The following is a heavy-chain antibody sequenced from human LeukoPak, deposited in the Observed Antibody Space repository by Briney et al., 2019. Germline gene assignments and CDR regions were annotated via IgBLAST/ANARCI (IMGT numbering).Heavy chain of an antibody. CDR1: GGTFSSYA. CDR2: IIPIFGTA. CDR3: ARERGTYYYDSSGYYYGSYYYYGMDV. Sequence: ASVKVSCKASGGTFSSYAISWVRQALGQGLEWMGGIIPIFGTANYAQKFQGRVTMTRNTSISTAYMELSSLRSEDTAVYYCARERGTYYYDSSGYYYGSYYYYGMDVWGQGTTVTVSS. J-gene: IGHJ6*02. V-gene: IGHV1-69*05. D-gene: IGHD3-22*01.